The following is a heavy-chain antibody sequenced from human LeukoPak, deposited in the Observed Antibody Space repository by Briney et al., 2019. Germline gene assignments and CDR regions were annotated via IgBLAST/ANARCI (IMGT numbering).Heavy chain of an antibody. D-gene: IGHD2-8*01. CDR1: GGSFSGYY. CDR2: INHSGST. J-gene: IGHJ6*03. CDR3: ARLRIGRMLYYYYYMDV. V-gene: IGHV4-34*01. Sequence: SETLSLTCAVYGGSFSGYYWSWIRQPPGKGLEWIGEINHSGSTNYNPSLKSRVTISVDTSKNQFSLKLSSVTAADTAVYHCARLRIGRMLYYYYYMDVWGKGTTVTVSS.